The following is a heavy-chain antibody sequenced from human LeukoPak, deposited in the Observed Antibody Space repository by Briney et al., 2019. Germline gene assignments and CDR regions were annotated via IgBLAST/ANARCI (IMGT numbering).Heavy chain of an antibody. D-gene: IGHD3-22*01. CDR2: IYYSGST. J-gene: IGHJ4*02. CDR3: GRDISGYYDSSGYYFDY. CDR1: GGSISSYY. V-gene: IGHV4-59*01. Sequence: PSETLSLTCTVSGGSISSYYWSWIRQPPGKGLEWIGYIYYSGSTNYNPSLKSRVTISVDTSKNQFSLKLSSVTAADTAVYYCGRDISGYYDSSGYYFDYWGQGTLVTVSS.